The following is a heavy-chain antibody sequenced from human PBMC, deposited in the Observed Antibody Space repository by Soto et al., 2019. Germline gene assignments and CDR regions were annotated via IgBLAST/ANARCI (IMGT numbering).Heavy chain of an antibody. CDR2: IRYSGTTT. D-gene: IGHD3-3*01. V-gene: IGHV3-23*01. Sequence: EVQLLESGGGLVQPEGSLRLSCAASGFTFSSHAMSWVRQAPGKGLEWVSAIRYSGTTTYYAESVKGRFTISRDNSKNTLYLQMNSLRVEETAIYYCAKRFTLFGEVKLSPDFDYWGQGTLVTVSS. CDR1: GFTFSSHA. J-gene: IGHJ4*02. CDR3: AKRFTLFGEVKLSPDFDY.